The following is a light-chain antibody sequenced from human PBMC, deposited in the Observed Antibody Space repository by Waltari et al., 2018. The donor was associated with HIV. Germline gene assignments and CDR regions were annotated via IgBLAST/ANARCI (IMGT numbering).Light chain of an antibody. CDR2: AAS. CDR3: QQSYSTPYT. CDR1: QSISSY. Sequence: DIQMTQSPSSLSASVGDRVTTTCRASQSISSYLNWYQQKPGKAPKLLIYAASSLQSGVPSRFSGSGSGTDCTLTISSLRPEDFAAYDCQQSYSTPYTFGQGTKLEIK. V-gene: IGKV1-39*01. J-gene: IGKJ2*01.